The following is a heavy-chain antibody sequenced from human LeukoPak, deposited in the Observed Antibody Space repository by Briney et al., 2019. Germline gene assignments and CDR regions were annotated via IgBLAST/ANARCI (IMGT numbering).Heavy chain of an antibody. D-gene: IGHD3-16*01. J-gene: IGHJ6*02. V-gene: IGHV3-7*01. CDR3: ATYTHWVAGDV. Sequence: GESLRLSCAVSGFTFSDSWMSWVRQAPGKGLEWVANMNQDGSEKDYVDSVKGRFTISRDNARNSLYLQMSSLRAEDTAVYYCATYTHWVAGDVWGQGTTVTVSS. CDR2: MNQDGSEK. CDR1: GFTFSDSW.